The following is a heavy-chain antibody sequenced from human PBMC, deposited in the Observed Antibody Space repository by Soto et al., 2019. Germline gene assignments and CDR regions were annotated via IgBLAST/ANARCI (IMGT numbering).Heavy chain of an antibody. Sequence: SATLSLTCAVYGGSFSGYYWSWIRQPPGKGLEWIGEINHSGSTNYNPSLKSRVTISVDTSKNQFSLKLSSVTAADTAVYYCATGSLRWSHYYYYYGMDVWGQGTTVTVSS. CDR3: ATGSLRWSHYYYYYGMDV. V-gene: IGHV4-34*01. CDR1: GGSFSGYY. J-gene: IGHJ6*02. CDR2: INHSGST. D-gene: IGHD1-26*01.